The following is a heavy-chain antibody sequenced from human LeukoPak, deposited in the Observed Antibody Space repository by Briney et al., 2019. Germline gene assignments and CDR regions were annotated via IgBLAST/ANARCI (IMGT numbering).Heavy chain of an antibody. CDR2: IYYSGST. D-gene: IGHD2-2*02. CDR1: GGSLTSHF. CDR3: AVVPAAIYGPAYFDY. V-gene: IGHV4-59*06. J-gene: IGHJ4*02. Sequence: SETLSLTCTVSGGSLTSHFWSWIRQPPGKGLEWIGYIYYSGSTYYNPSLKSRVTISVDTSKNQFSLKLSSVTAADTAVYYCAVVPAAIYGPAYFDYWGQGTLVTVSS.